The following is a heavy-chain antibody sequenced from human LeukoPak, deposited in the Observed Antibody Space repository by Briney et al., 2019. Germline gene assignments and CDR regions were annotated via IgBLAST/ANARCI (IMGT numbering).Heavy chain of an antibody. CDR3: ARVFPPNWFDP. CDR1: GFSFSSYG. J-gene: IGHJ5*02. CDR2: ISYDGSNK. V-gene: IGHV3-30*03. D-gene: IGHD3-10*02. Sequence: PGGSLRLSCAASGFSFSSYGMHWVRQAPGKGLEWVAVISYDGSNKYYADSVKGRFTVSRDDSKNTLYLQMNSLRAEDTAVYYCARVFPPNWFDPWGQGTLVTVSS.